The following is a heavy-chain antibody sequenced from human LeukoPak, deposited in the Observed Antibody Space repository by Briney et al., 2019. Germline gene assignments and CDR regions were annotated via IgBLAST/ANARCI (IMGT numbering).Heavy chain of an antibody. CDR1: GFTFSSYS. Sequence: GGSLRLSCAASGFTFSSYSMNWVRQAPGKGLEWVSSISSSSSYIYYADSVKGRFTISRDNAKNLLYLQMNSLRAEDTAVYYCAVNYDSSGYYPDAFDIWGQGTMVTVSS. J-gene: IGHJ3*02. CDR3: AVNYDSSGYYPDAFDI. V-gene: IGHV3-21*01. CDR2: ISSSSSYI. D-gene: IGHD3-22*01.